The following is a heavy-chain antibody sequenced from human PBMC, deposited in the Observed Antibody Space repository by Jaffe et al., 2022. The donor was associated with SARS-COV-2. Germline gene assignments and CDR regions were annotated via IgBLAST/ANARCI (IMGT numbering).Heavy chain of an antibody. CDR2: IIPIFGTA. CDR3: VVYVWGSYRYTGGSYFDY. D-gene: IGHD3-16*02. V-gene: IGHV1-69*01. Sequence: QVQLVQSGAEVKKPGSSVKVSCKASGGTFSSYAISWVRQAPGQGLEWMGGIIPIFGTANYAQKFQGRVTITADESTSTAYMELSSLRSEDTAVYYCVVYVWGSYRYTGGSYFDYWGQGTLVTVSS. CDR1: GGTFSSYA. J-gene: IGHJ4*02.